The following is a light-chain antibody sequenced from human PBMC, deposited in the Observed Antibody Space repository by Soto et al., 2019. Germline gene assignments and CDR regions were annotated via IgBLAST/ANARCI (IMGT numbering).Light chain of an antibody. Sequence: EIVLTQSPDTVSLSPGERATLSCRASQSVGSRWLAWYQQRPGQAPRVVIYGGSYGATGIPDRFSGSGSGTDFTLTISRLEPEDFAVYYCQQYSSSRTFGQGTKVEMK. CDR2: GGS. J-gene: IGKJ1*01. CDR3: QQYSSSRT. V-gene: IGKV3-20*01. CDR1: QSVGSRW.